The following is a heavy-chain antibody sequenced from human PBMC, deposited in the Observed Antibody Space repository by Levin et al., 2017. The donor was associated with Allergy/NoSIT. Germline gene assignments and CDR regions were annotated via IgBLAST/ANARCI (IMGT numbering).Heavy chain of an antibody. J-gene: IGHJ6*03. Sequence: SQTLSLTCTVSGGSISSYYWSWIRQPPGKGLEWIGYIYYSGGTNYNPSLKSRVTISVDTSKNQFSLKLSSVTAADTAVYYCARKSKVGSYGYYMDVWGQGTTVTVSS. CDR3: ARKSKVGSYGYYMDV. D-gene: IGHD5-18*01. CDR1: GGSISSYY. CDR2: IYYSGGT. V-gene: IGHV4-59*01.